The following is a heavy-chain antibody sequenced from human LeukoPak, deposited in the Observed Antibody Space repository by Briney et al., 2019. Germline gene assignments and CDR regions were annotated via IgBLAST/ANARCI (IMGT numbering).Heavy chain of an antibody. CDR1: GGSFSGYY. CDR2: INYSGST. Sequence: SETLSLTCAVYGGSFSGYYWSWIRQPPGKGLEWIGEINYSGSTNYNPSLKSRVTISVDTSKNQFSLKLSSVTAADTAVYYCASNSFDYYGSGSCSVDYWGQGTLVTVSS. D-gene: IGHD3-10*01. V-gene: IGHV4-34*01. J-gene: IGHJ4*02. CDR3: ASNSFDYYGSGSCSVDY.